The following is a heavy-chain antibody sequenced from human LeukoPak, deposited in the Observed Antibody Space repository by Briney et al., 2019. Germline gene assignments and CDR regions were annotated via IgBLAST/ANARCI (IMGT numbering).Heavy chain of an antibody. CDR2: IYYSGST. V-gene: IGHV4-59*01. D-gene: IGHD3-22*01. CDR1: GGSISSYY. J-gene: IGHJ3*02. CDR3: ARYDSSGYSTPNAFDI. Sequence: SETLSLTCTVSGGSISSYYWSWIRQPPGKALEWIGYIYYSGSTNYNPSLKSRVTISVDTSKNQFSLKLSSVTAADTAVYYCARYDSSGYSTPNAFDIWGQGTMVTVSS.